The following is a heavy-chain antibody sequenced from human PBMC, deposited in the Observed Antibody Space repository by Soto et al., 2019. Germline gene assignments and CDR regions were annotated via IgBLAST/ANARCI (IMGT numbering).Heavy chain of an antibody. J-gene: IGHJ4*02. CDR1: GGSFSGYY. CDR2: INHSGST. Sequence: SETLSLTCAVYGGSFSGYYWSWIRQPPGKGLEWIGEINHSGSTNYNPSLKSRVTISVDTSKNQFSLKLSSVTAADTAVYYCARGKSYFDYWGQGTLVTV. CDR3: ARGKSYFDY. V-gene: IGHV4-34*01.